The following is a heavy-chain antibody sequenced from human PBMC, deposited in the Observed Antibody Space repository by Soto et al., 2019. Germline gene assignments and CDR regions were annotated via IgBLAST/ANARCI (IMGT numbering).Heavy chain of an antibody. Sequence: KSSETLSLTCTVSGGSINSYYWTWIRRPPGKGLEWIGYIYYSGNTDYNPSLKSRVTISIDTSKNQFSLKLSSVTAADTAVYYCARGQQLYYYYNMDVWGQGTTVTVSS. V-gene: IGHV4-59*01. CDR3: ARGQQLYYYYNMDV. D-gene: IGHD6-13*01. CDR2: IYYSGNT. CDR1: GGSINSYY. J-gene: IGHJ6*03.